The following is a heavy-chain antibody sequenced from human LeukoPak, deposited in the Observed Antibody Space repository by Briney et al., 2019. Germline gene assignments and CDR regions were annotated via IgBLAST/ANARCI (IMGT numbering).Heavy chain of an antibody. J-gene: IGHJ5*02. D-gene: IGHD4-23*01. CDR1: GDSVSSNSAA. V-gene: IGHV6-1*01. Sequence: SQTLSLTCAISGDSVSSNSAAWNWIRQSPSRGLEWLGRTYYRSKWYNDYAVSVKSRITINPDTSKNQFSLQLNSVTPEDTAVYYCARGPRPRYGGNSGWFDPWGQGTLVTVSS. CDR2: TYYRSKWYN. CDR3: ARGPRPRYGGNSGWFDP.